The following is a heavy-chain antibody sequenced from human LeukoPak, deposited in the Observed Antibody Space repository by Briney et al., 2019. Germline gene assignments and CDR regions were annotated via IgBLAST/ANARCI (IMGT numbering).Heavy chain of an antibody. V-gene: IGHV1-18*04. CDR1: GYTFTSYG. D-gene: IGHD2-2*01. J-gene: IGHJ5*02. Sequence: ASVKVSCKASGYTFTSYGISWVRQAPGQGLEWMGWISAYNGNTNYAQKLQGRVTMTTDTSTSTAYMELRSLRSDDTAVYYCVRDRCSSTSCYREAPVNNWFDPWGQGTLVTVSS. CDR3: VRDRCSSTSCYREAPVNNWFDP. CDR2: ISAYNGNT.